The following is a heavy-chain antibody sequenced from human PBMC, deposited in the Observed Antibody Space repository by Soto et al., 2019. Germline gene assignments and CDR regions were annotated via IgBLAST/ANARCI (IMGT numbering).Heavy chain of an antibody. D-gene: IGHD3-22*01. J-gene: IGHJ4*02. CDR3: AKDIYYYDSSGPSFFEY. CDR2: ISWNSGSI. V-gene: IGHV3-9*01. CDR1: GFTFDDYA. Sequence: LRLSCAASGFTFDDYAMHWVRQAPGKGLECVSGISWNSGSIGYADSVKGRFTISRDNAKNSLYLQMNSLRAEDTALYYCAKDIYYYDSSGPSFFEYWGQGTLVTVSS.